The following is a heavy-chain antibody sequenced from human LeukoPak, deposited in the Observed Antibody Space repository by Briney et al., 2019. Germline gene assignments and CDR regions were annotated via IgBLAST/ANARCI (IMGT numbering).Heavy chain of an antibody. CDR1: GYSISSGYY. CDR3: ARLRGARAGWLVPPNMDV. D-gene: IGHD6-19*01. Sequence: SETLSLTCTVSGYSISSGYYWSWIRQPPGKGLEWIGEINHSGSTNYNPSLKSRVTISVDTSKNQFSLKLSSVTAADTAVYYCARLRGARAGWLVPPNMDVWGKGTTVTVSS. CDR2: INHSGST. V-gene: IGHV4-38-2*02. J-gene: IGHJ6*04.